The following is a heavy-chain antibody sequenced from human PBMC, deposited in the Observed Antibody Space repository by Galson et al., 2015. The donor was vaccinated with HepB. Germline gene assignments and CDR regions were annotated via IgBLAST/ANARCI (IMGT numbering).Heavy chain of an antibody. J-gene: IGHJ2*01. CDR3: ASKPMTTVTSPYWYFDL. D-gene: IGHD4-17*01. CDR1: GGTFSSYA. Sequence: VKVSCKASGGTFSSYAISWVRQAPGQGLEWMGGIIPIFGTANYAQKFQGRVTITADESTSTAYMELSSLRSEDTAVYYCASKPMTTVTSPYWYFDLWGRGTLVTVSS. V-gene: IGHV1-69*01. CDR2: IIPIFGTA.